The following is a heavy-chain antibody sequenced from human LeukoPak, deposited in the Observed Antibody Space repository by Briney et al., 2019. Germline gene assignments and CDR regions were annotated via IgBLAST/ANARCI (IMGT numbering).Heavy chain of an antibody. CDR1: GSTFSTYG. J-gene: IGHJ4*02. Sequence: GGSLRLSCAASGSTFSTYGMHWVRQAPGKGLEWVAFIRYDGSNKYYADSVKGRFTISRDNSENTLYLQMNSLRAHGTAVYYCAKGVNVGGTRLVDYWGQGTLVTVSS. CDR2: IRYDGSNK. CDR3: AKGVNVGGTRLVDY. V-gene: IGHV3-30*02. D-gene: IGHD1-26*01.